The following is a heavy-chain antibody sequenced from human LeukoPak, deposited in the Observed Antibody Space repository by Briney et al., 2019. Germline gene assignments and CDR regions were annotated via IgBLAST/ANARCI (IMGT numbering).Heavy chain of an antibody. CDR3: AGGGYSYGYAFDY. CDR2: IYYSGST. Sequence: SETLSLTCTVSGGSISSYYWSWIRQPPGKGLEWIGYIYYSGSTNYNPSPKSRVTISVDTSKNQFSLKLSSVTAADTAVYYCAGGGYSYGYAFDYWGQGTLVTVSS. V-gene: IGHV4-59*01. D-gene: IGHD5-18*01. J-gene: IGHJ4*02. CDR1: GGSISSYY.